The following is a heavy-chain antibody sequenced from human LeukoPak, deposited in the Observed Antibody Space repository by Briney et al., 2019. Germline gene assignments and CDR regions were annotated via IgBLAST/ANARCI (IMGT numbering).Heavy chain of an antibody. CDR2: IKQDGSEK. D-gene: IGHD6-13*01. Sequence: GGSLRLSCAASGFTFSSYWMSWVRQAPGKGLEWVANIKQDGSEKYYVDSVKGRFTISRDNAKNSLYLQMNSLRAEDTAVYYCATDLSVAAARRGYWGQGTLVTVSS. V-gene: IGHV3-7*03. CDR3: ATDLSVAAARRGY. J-gene: IGHJ4*02. CDR1: GFTFSSYW.